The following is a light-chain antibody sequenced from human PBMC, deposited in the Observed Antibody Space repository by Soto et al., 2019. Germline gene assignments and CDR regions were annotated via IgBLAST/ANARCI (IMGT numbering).Light chain of an antibody. Sequence: AIQMTQSPSSLSASVGDRVTITCRASQAIRNDLGWYQQKPGKAPKLLIYATSNLQSGVPSRFSGSGSGTDFTLTISSLQPEDFASYYCLQDYQYPLTFGGGTKVEIK. CDR3: LQDYQYPLT. CDR1: QAIRND. CDR2: ATS. J-gene: IGKJ4*01. V-gene: IGKV1-6*01.